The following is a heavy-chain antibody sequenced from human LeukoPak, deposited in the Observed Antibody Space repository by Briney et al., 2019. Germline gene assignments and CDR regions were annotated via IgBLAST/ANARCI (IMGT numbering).Heavy chain of an antibody. CDR3: ARDEGDFRRYFDL. Sequence: SQTLSLTCTVSGDSITSDHYWTWIRQPPGKGLEWTSYIYHSGNTYYNPSLRSRVTMSVATSKNQFSLELKSVTAADTAVYYCARDEGDFRRYFDLWGRGTLVTVSS. J-gene: IGHJ2*01. V-gene: IGHV4-30-4*08. CDR1: GDSITSDHY. D-gene: IGHD3-10*01. CDR2: IYHSGNT.